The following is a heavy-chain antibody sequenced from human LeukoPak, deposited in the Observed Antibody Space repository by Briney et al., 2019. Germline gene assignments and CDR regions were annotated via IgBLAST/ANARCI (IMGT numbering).Heavy chain of an antibody. J-gene: IGHJ4*02. CDR3: ASRGQQLAPIGVDY. D-gene: IGHD6-13*01. CDR1: GGSISSSSYY. CDR2: IYYSGST. V-gene: IGHV4-39*07. Sequence: SETLSLTCTVSGGSISSSSYYWGWIRQPPGKGLEWIGSIYYSGSTYYNPSLKSRVTISVDTSKNQFSLKLSSVTAADTAVYYCASRGQQLAPIGVDYWGQGTLVTVSS.